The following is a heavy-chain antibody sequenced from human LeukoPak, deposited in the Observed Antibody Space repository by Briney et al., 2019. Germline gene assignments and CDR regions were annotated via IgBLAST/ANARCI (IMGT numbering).Heavy chain of an antibody. CDR1: GFTFSSYS. V-gene: IGHV3-48*01. D-gene: IGHD3-10*01. CDR3: AREFGGYGFDY. Sequence: PGGSLRLSCAASGFTFSSYSMNSVRQAPGKGLEWVSYISSSSSTIYYADSVKGRFTISRDNAKNSLYLQMNSLSAEDTAVYYCAREFGGYGFDYWGQGSLVTVSS. CDR2: ISSSSSTI. J-gene: IGHJ4*02.